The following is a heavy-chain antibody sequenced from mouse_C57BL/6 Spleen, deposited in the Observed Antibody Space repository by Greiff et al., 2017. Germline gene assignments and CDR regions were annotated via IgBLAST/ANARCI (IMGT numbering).Heavy chain of an antibody. D-gene: IGHD1-1*01. V-gene: IGHV1-53*01. CDR2: INPSNGGT. J-gene: IGHJ4*01. CDR1: GYTFTSYG. CDR3: AIYYYGSTYAMDY. Sequence: QVQLQQPGTELVKPGASVKLSCKASGYTFTSYGMHWVKQRPGQGLEWIGNINPSNGGTNYNEKFKSKATLTVDKSSSTSYMQLSSLTSEDSAVYYCAIYYYGSTYAMDYWGQGTSVTVSS.